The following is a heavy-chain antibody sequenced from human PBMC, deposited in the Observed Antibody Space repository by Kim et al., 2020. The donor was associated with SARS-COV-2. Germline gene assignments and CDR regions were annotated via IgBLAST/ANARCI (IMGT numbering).Heavy chain of an antibody. V-gene: IGHV3-30*18. Sequence: GGSLRLSCAASGFTFSSYGMHWVRQAPGKGLEWVAVISYDGSNKYYADSVKGRFTISRDNSKNTLYLQMNSLRAEDTAVYYCAKEQLVLFAYYYGMDVWGQGTTVTVSS. J-gene: IGHJ6*02. CDR1: GFTFSSYG. D-gene: IGHD6-6*01. CDR2: ISYDGSNK. CDR3: AKEQLVLFAYYYGMDV.